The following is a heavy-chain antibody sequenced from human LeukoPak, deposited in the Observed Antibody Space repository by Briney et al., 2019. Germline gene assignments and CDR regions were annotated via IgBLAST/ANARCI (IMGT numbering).Heavy chain of an antibody. CDR2: ISTSSSYI. CDR3: ARVDPGSYLMFYYVDF. Sequence: GGSLRLSCAASGFTFSNHNMNWVRQAPGKGLEWVSSISTSSSYIYYADSVKGRFTISRDNAKNSLYLQMNSLRAEDTAVYYCARVDPGSYLMFYYVDFWGQGTLVTVSS. J-gene: IGHJ4*02. V-gene: IGHV3-21*01. D-gene: IGHD3-10*01. CDR1: GFTFSNHN.